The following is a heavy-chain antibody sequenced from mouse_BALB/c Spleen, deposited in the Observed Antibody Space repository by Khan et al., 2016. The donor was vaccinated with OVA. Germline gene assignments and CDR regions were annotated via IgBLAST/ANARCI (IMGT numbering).Heavy chain of an antibody. CDR2: ITTYSGDT. CDR1: GYTFTDYG. J-gene: IGHJ4*01. D-gene: IGHD1-1*01. Sequence: QVQLQQSGPELVRPGVSVKISCKGSGYTFTDYGMHWVRQSPAKSLEWIGVITTYSGDTNYNQQFKGKATMTVDKSSSTAYMELARMTSEDSAIYYCERWTLRVDYWGQGTSVTVSS. V-gene: IGHV1S137*01. CDR3: ERWTLRVDY.